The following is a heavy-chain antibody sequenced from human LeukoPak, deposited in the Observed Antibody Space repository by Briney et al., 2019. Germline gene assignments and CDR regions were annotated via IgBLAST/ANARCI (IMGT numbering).Heavy chain of an antibody. Sequence: SETLSLTCTVSVGSISSSSYYWGWIRQPPGKGLEWIGSIYYSGSTYYNPSLKSRVTISVDTSKNQFSLKLSSVTAADTAVYYCASTSSEPLYYFDYWGQGTLVTVSS. CDR2: IYYSGST. D-gene: IGHD6-19*01. V-gene: IGHV4-39*01. CDR1: VGSISSSSYY. CDR3: ASTSSEPLYYFDY. J-gene: IGHJ4*02.